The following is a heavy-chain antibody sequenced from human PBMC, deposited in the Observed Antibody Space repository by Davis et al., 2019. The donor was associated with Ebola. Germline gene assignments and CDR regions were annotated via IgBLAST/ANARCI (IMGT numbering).Heavy chain of an antibody. V-gene: IGHV5-51*01. CDR1: GYSFTTYW. J-gene: IGHJ4*02. Sequence: GESLKISGKGSGYSFTTYWIGWVRQMPGKGLEWMGIIYPGDSDTRYSPSFQGQVTISADKSISTAYLQWSSLKASDTAMYYCARRIAAAGTNYFDYWGQGTLVTVSS. D-gene: IGHD6-13*01. CDR3: ARRIAAAGTNYFDY. CDR2: IYPGDSDT.